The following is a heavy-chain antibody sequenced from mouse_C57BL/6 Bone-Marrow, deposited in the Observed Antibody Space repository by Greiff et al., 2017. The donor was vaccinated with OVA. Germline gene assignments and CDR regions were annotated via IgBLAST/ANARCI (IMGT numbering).Heavy chain of an antibody. J-gene: IGHJ2*01. Sequence: EVQLVQSGGGLVQPGGSLSLSCAASGFTFTDYYMSWVRQPPGKALEWLGFISNKANGYTTEYSVSVKGLFTISRDNSQSILYLPMNALGAEDGATYCGAGYNEAFDYWGQGTTLTVSS. D-gene: IGHD3-2*02. CDR3: AGYNEAFDY. V-gene: IGHV7-3*01. CDR2: ISNKANGYTT. CDR1: GFTFTDYY.